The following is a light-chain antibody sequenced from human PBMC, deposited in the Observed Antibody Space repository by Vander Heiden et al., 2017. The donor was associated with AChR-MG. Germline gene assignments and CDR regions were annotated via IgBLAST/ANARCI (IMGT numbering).Light chain of an antibody. V-gene: IGKV1-39*01. Sequence: DIQMTQSPSSLSASVGDRVTITCRASQNIINYVNWYQQRPGKAPRLLIYAAKNLQSGVPSRFTGSGSETDFTLTIRGLQAEDFANYYWQQNFTSVTFGGGTKVEIK. CDR2: AAK. CDR3: QQNFTSVT. J-gene: IGKJ4*01. CDR1: QNIINY.